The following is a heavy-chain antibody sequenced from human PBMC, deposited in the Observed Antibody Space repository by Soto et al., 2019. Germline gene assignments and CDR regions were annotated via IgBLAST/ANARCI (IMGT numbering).Heavy chain of an antibody. J-gene: IGHJ6*02. CDR1: GFTFSSYA. Sequence: PGGSLRLSCAASGFTFSSYAMSWVRQAPGKGLEWVSAISGSGGSTYYADSVKGRFTISRDNSKNTLYLQMNSLRAEDTAVYYCPKARVAVLKDATYSFYYGMDVWGQGTT. CDR3: PKARVAVLKDATYSFYYGMDV. CDR2: ISGSGGST. D-gene: IGHD2-15*01. V-gene: IGHV3-23*01.